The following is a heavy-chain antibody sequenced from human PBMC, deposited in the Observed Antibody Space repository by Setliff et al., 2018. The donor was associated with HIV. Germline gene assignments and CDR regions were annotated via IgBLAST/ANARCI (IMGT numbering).Heavy chain of an antibody. CDR2: TYYRSKWYN. J-gene: IGHJ4*02. CDR3: ARGSYGSALL. CDR1: GDSVSSNSAA. V-gene: IGHV6-1*01. Sequence: SQTLSLTCAISGDSVSSNSAAWNWVRQSPSRGLEWLGRTYYRSKWYNNYAESVKSRISISPDTSKNQFSLQLNSVTPDDTAVYYCARGSYGSALLWGQGTLVTVSS. D-gene: IGHD6-19*01.